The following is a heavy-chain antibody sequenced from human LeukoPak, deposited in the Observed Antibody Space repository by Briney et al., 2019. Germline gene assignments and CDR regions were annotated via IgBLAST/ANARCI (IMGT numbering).Heavy chain of an antibody. CDR2: IYYSGST. J-gene: IGHJ2*01. V-gene: IGHV4-59*01. CDR1: AGTISSYY. Sequence: SETLSLTCTGSAGTISSYYWSWLRQPQGQGLEGIGNIYYSGSTNYNRSIKSRVTISVDTAKNQFSLKLSSVTAAVTVVYYCARIGEYYYDGSGYYYWYFDLWGRGTLVTVSS. D-gene: IGHD3-22*01. CDR3: ARIGEYYYDGSGYYYWYFDL.